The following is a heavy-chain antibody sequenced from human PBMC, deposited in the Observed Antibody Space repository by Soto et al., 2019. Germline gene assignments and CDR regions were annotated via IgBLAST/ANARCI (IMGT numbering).Heavy chain of an antibody. CDR2: ISSTTNYI. CDR1: GFTFTRYS. V-gene: IGHV3-21*06. CDR3: ARESEDLTSNFDY. Sequence: PGGSLRLSCAASGFTFTRYSMNWVRQAPGKGLEWVSSISSTTNYIYYGDSMKGRFTISRDNAKNSLYLEMDSLRAEDTAVYYCARESEDLTSNFDYWGQGTLVTVSS. J-gene: IGHJ4*02.